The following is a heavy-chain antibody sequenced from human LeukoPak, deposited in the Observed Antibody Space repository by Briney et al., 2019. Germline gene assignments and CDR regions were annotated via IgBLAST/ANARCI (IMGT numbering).Heavy chain of an antibody. J-gene: IGHJ5*02. D-gene: IGHD3-9*01. CDR1: GYTFTSYD. Sequence: ASVKVSCKASGYTFTSYDINWVRQATGQGLEWMGWMNPNSGNTGYAQKFQGRVTITRNTSISTAYMELSSLRSEDTAVYYRARSTGYHTESWFDPWGQGTLVTVSS. V-gene: IGHV1-8*01. CDR3: ARSTGYHTESWFDP. CDR2: MNPNSGNT.